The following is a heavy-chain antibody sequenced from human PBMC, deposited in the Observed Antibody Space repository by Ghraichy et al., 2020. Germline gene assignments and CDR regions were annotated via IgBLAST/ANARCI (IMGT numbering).Heavy chain of an antibody. V-gene: IGHV3-15*01. CDR3: AATTYRDSCADY. Sequence: LSLTCAASGFTFSGRWMSWVRQAPGKGLEWLGRIKSKTTGGTTDYAAPVKGRFTISRDDSKNTLYLQMNSLKSEDTAVYYCAATTYRDSCADYWGKGTLVTCS. D-gene: IGHD3-16*02. CDR1: GFTFSGRW. CDR2: IKSKTTGGTT. J-gene: IGHJ4*02.